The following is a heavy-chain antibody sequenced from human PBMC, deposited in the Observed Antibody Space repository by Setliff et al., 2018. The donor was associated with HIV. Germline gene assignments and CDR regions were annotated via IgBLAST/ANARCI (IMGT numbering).Heavy chain of an antibody. D-gene: IGHD3-16*01. Sequence: GGSRRLSCAAPGFTFSSYWRHWVRQAPGKGLEWLAVLWFDGKNRKYAASVKGRFTISRDNSKNTLYLQLDSLTAEDTALYYCATSPLPGSSDYIWGSDYFDYWGQGALVTVSS. V-gene: IGHV3-33*04. J-gene: IGHJ4*02. CDR2: LWFDGKNR. CDR3: ATSPLPGSSDYIWGSDYFDY. CDR1: GFTFSSYW.